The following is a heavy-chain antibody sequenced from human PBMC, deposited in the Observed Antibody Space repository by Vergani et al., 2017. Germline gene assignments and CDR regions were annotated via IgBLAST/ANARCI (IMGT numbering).Heavy chain of an antibody. V-gene: IGHV1-46*03. CDR1: GYTFSNYY. CDR3: ARGDYGILTGYRY. Sequence: QVQVVQSGAAVKKSGASVKVSCKTSGYTFSNYYMHWVRQAPGQGLAWMGIINPSGGHTNYAQKFQGRVTMTRDTSTITVYMELSSLRSEDTAIYYCARGDYGILTGYRYWVQGTLVTVSA. D-gene: IGHD3-9*01. CDR2: INPSGGHT. J-gene: IGHJ4*02.